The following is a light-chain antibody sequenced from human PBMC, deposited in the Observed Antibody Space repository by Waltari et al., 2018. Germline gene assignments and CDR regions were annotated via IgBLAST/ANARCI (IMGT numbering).Light chain of an antibody. CDR2: EVN. V-gene: IGLV2-23*02. J-gene: IGLJ3*02. CDR3: CSYAGSSLV. Sequence: QSALTQPASVSGSPGQSITISCTGTSSDVGSYNLVSWYQQHPGKAPKVMIYEVNKRPSGVSNRFSGSKSGNTASLTISGLQAEDEADYYCCSYAGSSLVFGGGTKLTVL. CDR1: SSDVGSYNL.